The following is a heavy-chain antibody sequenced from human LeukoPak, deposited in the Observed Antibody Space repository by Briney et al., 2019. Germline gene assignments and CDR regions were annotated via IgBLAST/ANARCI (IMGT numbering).Heavy chain of an antibody. Sequence: SETLSLTCTVSGGSISSGGYYWSWIRQHPGKGLEWIGYIYYSGSTNYNPSLKSRVTISVDTSKNQFSLKLSSVTAADTAVYYCARDLSFGVVTMPWFDPWGRGTLVTVSS. J-gene: IGHJ5*02. CDR2: IYYSGST. CDR3: ARDLSFGVVTMPWFDP. V-gene: IGHV4-61*08. D-gene: IGHD3-3*01. CDR1: GGSISSGGYY.